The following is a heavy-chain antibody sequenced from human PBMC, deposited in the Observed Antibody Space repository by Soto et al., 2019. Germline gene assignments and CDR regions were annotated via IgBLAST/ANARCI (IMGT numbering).Heavy chain of an antibody. CDR3: ARQMTLQDYYYYGMDV. J-gene: IGHJ6*02. CDR1: GYSFTSYL. Sequence: PGESLKISCKGSGYSFTSYLISWVRQMPGKGLEWMGRIDPSDSYTNYSPSFQGHVTISADKSISTAYLQWSSLKASDTAMYYCARQMTLQDYYYYGMDVWGQGTTVTVSS. V-gene: IGHV5-10-1*01. D-gene: IGHD4-4*01. CDR2: IDPSDSYT.